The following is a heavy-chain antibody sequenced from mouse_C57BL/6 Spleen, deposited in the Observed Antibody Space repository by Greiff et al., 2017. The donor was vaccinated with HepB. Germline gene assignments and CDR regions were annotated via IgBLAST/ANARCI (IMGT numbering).Heavy chain of an antibody. Sequence: VQGVESGAELAKPGASVKLSCKASGYTFTSYWMHWVKQRPGQGLEWIGYINPSSGYTKYNQKFKDKATLTADKSSSTAYMQLSSLTYEDSAVYYCARLATDWYFDVWGTGTTVTVSS. V-gene: IGHV1-7*01. CDR3: ARLATDWYFDV. CDR1: GYTFTSYW. J-gene: IGHJ1*03. CDR2: INPSSGYT.